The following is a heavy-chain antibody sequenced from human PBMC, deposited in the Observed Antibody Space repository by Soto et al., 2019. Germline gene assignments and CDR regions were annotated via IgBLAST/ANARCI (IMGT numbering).Heavy chain of an antibody. J-gene: IGHJ5*01. Sequence: GESLKSSCKGSGYSFSTYWIGWVRQMPGKGLGWMGIIYPGDSDTRYSPSFQGQVTISADKSISTAYLQWSSLKASDTAMYYCARRAYSSSSPLYNWFDSWGQGTLVTVSS. D-gene: IGHD6-6*01. V-gene: IGHV5-51*01. CDR2: IYPGDSDT. CDR3: ARRAYSSSSPLYNWFDS. CDR1: GYSFSTYW.